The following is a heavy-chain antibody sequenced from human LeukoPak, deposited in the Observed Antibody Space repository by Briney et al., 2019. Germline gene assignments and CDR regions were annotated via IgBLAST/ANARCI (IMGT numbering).Heavy chain of an antibody. CDR3: AKSALEGYSYGYSDY. J-gene: IGHJ4*02. Sequence: GGSLRLSCAASGFTFSSHSMNWVRQAPGRGLEWVSSISSSSSYIYYADSVKGRFTISRDNAKNSLYLQMNSLRAEDTALYYCAKSALEGYSYGYSDYWGQGTLVAVSS. D-gene: IGHD5-18*01. CDR1: GFTFSSHS. V-gene: IGHV3-21*04. CDR2: ISSSSSYI.